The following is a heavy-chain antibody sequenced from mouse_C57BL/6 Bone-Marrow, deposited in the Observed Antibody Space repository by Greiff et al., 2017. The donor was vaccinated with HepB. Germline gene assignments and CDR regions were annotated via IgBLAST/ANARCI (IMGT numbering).Heavy chain of an antibody. CDR3: AREDGSSPYYFDY. J-gene: IGHJ2*01. V-gene: IGHV1-69*01. CDR1: GYTFTSYW. Sequence: QVQLQQPGAEFVMPGASVKLSCKASGYTFTSYWMHWVKQRPGQGLEWIGEIDPSDSYTNYNQKFKGKSTLTVDNSSSTAYMQLSSLKSENSAVYYCAREDGSSPYYFDYWGQGTTLTVSS. D-gene: IGHD1-1*01. CDR2: IDPSDSYT.